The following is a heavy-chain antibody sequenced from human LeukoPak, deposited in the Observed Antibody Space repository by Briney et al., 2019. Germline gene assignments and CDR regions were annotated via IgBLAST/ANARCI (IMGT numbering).Heavy chain of an antibody. J-gene: IGHJ4*02. V-gene: IGHV4-59*01. D-gene: IGHD5-18*01. CDR2: IYYSGST. CDR1: GGSISSYY. Sequence: PSETLSLTCTVSGGSISSYYWSWIRQPPGKGLEWIGYIYYSGSTDYKPSLKSRVTISVDTSKNQFSLKLTSATAADTAMYYCARWHSHGRYFDYWGQGALVTVSS. CDR3: ARWHSHGRYFDY.